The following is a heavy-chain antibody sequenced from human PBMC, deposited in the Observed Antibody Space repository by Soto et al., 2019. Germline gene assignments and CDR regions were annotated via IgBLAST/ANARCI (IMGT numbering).Heavy chain of an antibody. J-gene: IGHJ6*03. CDR3: ARVAEMGTVTKGYYYYMDV. Sequence: QVQLVQSGAEVKKPGSSVKVSCKASGDTFSNHTISWVRQAPGQGLEWMGRIIPMLGVANYAQKFQGSVTITADKSTSTAYMELSSLSSADTAVYYCARVAEMGTVTKGYYYYMDVWGKGTTVTVSS. V-gene: IGHV1-69*04. CDR1: GDTFSNHT. CDR2: IIPMLGVA. D-gene: IGHD4-17*01.